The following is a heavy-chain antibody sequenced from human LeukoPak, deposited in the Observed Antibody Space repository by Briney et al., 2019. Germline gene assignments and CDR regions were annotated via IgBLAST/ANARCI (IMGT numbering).Heavy chain of an antibody. V-gene: IGHV4-59*01. CDR3: ARARGFSGYPDY. Sequence: SETLSLTCTVSGVSISSYYWSWIRQPPGKGLEWIGYIYYSGSTNYNPSLKSRVTISVDTSKNQFSLKLSSVTAADTAVYYCARARGFSGYPDYWGQGTLVTVSS. J-gene: IGHJ4*02. CDR2: IYYSGST. CDR1: GVSISSYY. D-gene: IGHD3-22*01.